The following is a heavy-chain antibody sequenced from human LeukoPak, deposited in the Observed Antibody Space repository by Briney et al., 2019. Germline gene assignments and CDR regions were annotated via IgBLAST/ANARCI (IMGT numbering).Heavy chain of an antibody. Sequence: GGSLRLSCAASGXTFSSSWIHWVRQAPGKGLVWVSRINPDGSSTSYADSVKGRFTISRDNARNTLYLQMNSLRAEDTAVYYCARGILEFWGRGTLVTVSS. CDR1: GXTFSSSW. V-gene: IGHV3-74*01. CDR2: INPDGSST. J-gene: IGHJ2*01. D-gene: IGHD1-26*01. CDR3: ARGILEF.